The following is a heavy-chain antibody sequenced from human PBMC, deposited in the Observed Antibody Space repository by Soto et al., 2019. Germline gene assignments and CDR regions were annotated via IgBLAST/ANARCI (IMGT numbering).Heavy chain of an antibody. CDR3: ASTDYSNYRNYYYYYMDV. Sequence: GGSLRLSCTASGFTFSSYWMSWVRQAPGKGLEWVANIKQDGSEKYYVDSVKGRFTISRDNAKNSLYLQMNSLRADDTAVYYCASTDYSNYRNYYYYYMDVWGKGTTVTVSS. J-gene: IGHJ6*03. D-gene: IGHD4-4*01. CDR1: GFTFSSYW. CDR2: IKQDGSEK. V-gene: IGHV3-7*01.